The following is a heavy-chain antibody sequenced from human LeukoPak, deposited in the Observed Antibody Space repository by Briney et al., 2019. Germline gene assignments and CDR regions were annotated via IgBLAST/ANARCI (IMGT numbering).Heavy chain of an antibody. J-gene: IGHJ4*02. D-gene: IGHD1-1*01. CDR2: ISSFSRYI. CDR1: GFTFNDYY. CDR3: ARTRAGIQAGFDY. V-gene: IGHV3-21*01. Sequence: GGSLRLSCAASGFTFNDYYMSWIRQAPGKGLEWVSSISSFSRYIYYADSVKGRFTISRDNARNSLYLQMNSLRVEDTAVYYCARTRAGIQAGFDYWGQGTLVTVSS.